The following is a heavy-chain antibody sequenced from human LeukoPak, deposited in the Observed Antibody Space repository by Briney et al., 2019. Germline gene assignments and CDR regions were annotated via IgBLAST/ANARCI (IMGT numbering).Heavy chain of an antibody. CDR2: ISYDGGNK. CDR1: GLTFSSYD. V-gene: IGHV3-30*03. Sequence: GGSLRLSCAASGLTFSSYDMHWVRQAPGKGLEWVTLISYDGGNKYYGDSVKGRFTISRDNSKNTLYLQMNSLRAEDTAVYYCARDAYSYGYDYWGQGTLVTVPS. J-gene: IGHJ4*02. CDR3: ARDAYSYGYDY. D-gene: IGHD5-18*01.